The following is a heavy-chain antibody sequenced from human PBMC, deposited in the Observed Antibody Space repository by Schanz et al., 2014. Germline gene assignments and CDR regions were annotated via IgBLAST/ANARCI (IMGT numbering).Heavy chain of an antibody. D-gene: IGHD4-17*01. CDR1: GFTVSSNY. CDR2: IYGGST. Sequence: VQLVESGGGLVQPGGSLRLSCAASGFTVSSNYMSWVRQAPGKGLEWVSFIYGGSTYYTDSVKGRFTISRDNSKNTLYLQMNSLRAEDTAVYYCAKDCPSDYGDHCFDFWGQGTLVTVSS. CDR3: AKDCPSDYGDHCFDF. J-gene: IGHJ4*02. V-gene: IGHV3-66*01.